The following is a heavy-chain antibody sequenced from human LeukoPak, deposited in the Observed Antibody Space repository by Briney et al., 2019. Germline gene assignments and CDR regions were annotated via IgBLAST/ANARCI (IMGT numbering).Heavy chain of an antibody. CDR2: ISGSTSYT. Sequence: GGSLGLSCAASGFSFSDYYMSWIRQAPGKGLEWVSYISGSTSYTDYADSVKGRFTISRDNAKNSLYLQMNSLRAEDTAVYYCARTLVAAPGSKGGPWGQGTLVTVSS. CDR1: GFSFSDYY. CDR3: ARTLVAAPGSKGGP. D-gene: IGHD6-13*01. V-gene: IGHV3-11*03. J-gene: IGHJ5*02.